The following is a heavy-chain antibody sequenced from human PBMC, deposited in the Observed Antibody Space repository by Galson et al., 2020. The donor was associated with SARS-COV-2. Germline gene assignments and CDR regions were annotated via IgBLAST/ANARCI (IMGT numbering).Heavy chain of an antibody. CDR1: GGSISTTSYF. D-gene: IGHD4-17*01. V-gene: IGHV4-39*01. CDR3: AGRGGTVTTQNFDL. Sequence: SETLSLTCTVSGGSISTTSYFWGWIRQPPGKGLEWIGTIYYSGTTYYNPSLRSRVTISVDTSTNQFSLKRNSVTAAETAVYYCAGRGGTVTTQNFDLWGRGPLVTVSS. CDR2: IYYSGTT. J-gene: IGHJ2*01.